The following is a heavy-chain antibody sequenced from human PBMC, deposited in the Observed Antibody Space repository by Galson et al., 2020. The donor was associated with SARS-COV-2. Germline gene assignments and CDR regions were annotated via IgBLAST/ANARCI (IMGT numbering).Heavy chain of an antibody. D-gene: IGHD2-15*01. CDR1: GGSVSSRSYY. V-gene: IGHV4-39*01. J-gene: IGHJ4*02. CDR3: ARRGDMVAGAY. CDR2: GSSSGST. Sequence: SETLSLTCTVSGGSVSSRSYYWGWIRQPPGKGLEWIGSGSSSGSTAYTPSLNSRLTISVDTSKNQFSLSLSSVTAADTAVYFCARRGDMVAGAYWGQGTLFVVSS.